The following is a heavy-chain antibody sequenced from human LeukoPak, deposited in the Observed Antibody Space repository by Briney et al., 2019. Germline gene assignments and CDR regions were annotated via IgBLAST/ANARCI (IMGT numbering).Heavy chain of an antibody. CDR1: GFIASHKY. J-gene: IGHJ4*02. Sequence: PGGSLRLSCAASGFIASHKYMAWVRQAPGKGLEWLSIIYTGGNTVSAESVKGRFSISRDDSRNTVHLQMNNLRDDDTAVYYCARGQIDLLRNYFDSWGPGTLVAVSS. D-gene: IGHD3-22*01. V-gene: IGHV3-66*01. CDR3: ARGQIDLLRNYFDS. CDR2: IYTGGNT.